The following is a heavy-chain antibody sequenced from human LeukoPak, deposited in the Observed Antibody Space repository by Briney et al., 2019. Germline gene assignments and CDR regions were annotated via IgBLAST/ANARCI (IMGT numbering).Heavy chain of an antibody. V-gene: IGHV4-39*02. J-gene: IGHJ2*01. CDR2: IFYSGST. D-gene: IGHD3-16*01. CDR1: GGSISSSSYY. CDR3: ARDLWL. Sequence: PSETLSLTCTVSGGSISSSSYYWGWIRQSPGKGLEWIGSIFYSGSTYYNPSLKGRVTISIDTSENQFSLKLSSVTAADTAVYYCARDLWLWGRGTLVTVSS.